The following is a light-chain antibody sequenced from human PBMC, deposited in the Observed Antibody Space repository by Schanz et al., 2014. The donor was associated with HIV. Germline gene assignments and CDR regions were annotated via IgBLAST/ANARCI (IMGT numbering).Light chain of an antibody. V-gene: IGLV1-40*01. CDR3: QSYDSSLSVV. CDR1: SSNIGAGYD. J-gene: IGLJ2*01. Sequence: QSVLTQPPSVSGAPGQRVTISCTGSSSNIGAGYDVPWYQQLPGTAPKLIIYENSNRPSGVPDRFSGSKSGTSASLAIIGLQAEDEADYYCQSYDSSLSVVFGGGTKVTVL. CDR2: ENS.